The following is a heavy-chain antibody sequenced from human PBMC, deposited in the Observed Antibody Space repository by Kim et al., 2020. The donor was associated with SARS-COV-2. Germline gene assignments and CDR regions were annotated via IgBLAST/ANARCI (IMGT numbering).Heavy chain of an antibody. CDR3: ARAPLIGIVVVVAAQFDY. CDR2: INHSGST. V-gene: IGHV4-34*01. D-gene: IGHD2-15*01. J-gene: IGHJ4*02. Sequence: SETLSPTCAVYGGSFSGYYWSWIRQPPGKGLEWIGEINHSGSTNYNPSLKSRVTISVDTSKNQFSLKLSSVTAADTAVYYCARAPLIGIVVVVAAQFDYWGQGTLVTVSS. CDR1: GGSFSGYY.